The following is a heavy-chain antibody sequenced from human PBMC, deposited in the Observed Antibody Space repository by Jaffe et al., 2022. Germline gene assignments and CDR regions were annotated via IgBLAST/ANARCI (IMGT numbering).Heavy chain of an antibody. CDR3: AKDRDPYGSGAGY. Sequence: QVQLVESGGGVVQPGGSLRLSCAASGFTFSSYGMHWVRQAPGKGLEWVAFIRYDGSNKYYADSVKGRFTISRDNSKNTLYLQMNSLRAEDTAVYYCAKDRDPYGSGAGYWGQGTLVTVSS. V-gene: IGHV3-30*02. CDR1: GFTFSSYG. J-gene: IGHJ4*02. CDR2: IRYDGSNK. D-gene: IGHD3-10*01.